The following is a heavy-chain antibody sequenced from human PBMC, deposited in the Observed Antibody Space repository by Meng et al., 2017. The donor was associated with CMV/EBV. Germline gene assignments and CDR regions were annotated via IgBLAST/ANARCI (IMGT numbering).Heavy chain of an antibody. V-gene: IGHV1-69*10. D-gene: IGHD6-6*01. J-gene: IGHJ6*02. CDR3: ARGRGSSFSYYGMDV. Sequence: SVKVSCKASGGTFSSYAISWVRQAPGQGLKWMGGIIPILGIANYAQKFQGRVTITADKSTSTAYMELSSLRSEDTAVYYCARGRGSSFSYYGMDVWGQGTTVTVSS. CDR1: GGTFSSYA. CDR2: IIPILGIA.